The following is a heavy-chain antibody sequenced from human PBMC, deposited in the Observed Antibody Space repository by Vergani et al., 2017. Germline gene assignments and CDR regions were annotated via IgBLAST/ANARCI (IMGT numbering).Heavy chain of an antibody. CDR3: ARMQFGDSGIYYNPNYYYYYGMDV. J-gene: IGHJ6*02. D-gene: IGHD3-10*01. CDR1: GYTFTSYD. Sequence: QVQLVQSGAEVKKPGASVKVSCKASGYTFTSYDINWVRQGTGQGLEWMGWMNPNSGNTGYAQKFQGRVTITRNTSISTAYMELSSLRSEHTAVYYCARMQFGDSGIYYNPNYYYYYGMDVWGQXP. V-gene: IGHV1-8*03. CDR2: MNPNSGNT.